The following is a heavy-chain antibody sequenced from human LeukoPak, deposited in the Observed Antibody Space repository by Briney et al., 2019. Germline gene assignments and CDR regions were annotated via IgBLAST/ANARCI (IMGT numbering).Heavy chain of an antibody. CDR2: INPSGGST. J-gene: IGHJ4*02. CDR3: AREWGLESSGYYYAY. D-gene: IGHD3-22*01. Sequence: ASVKVSCKAPGYTFTSYYMHWVRQAPGQGLEWMGIINPSGGSTSYTQKFQGRVTMTRDTSTSTVYMELSSLRSEDTAVYYCAREWGLESSGYYYAYWGQGTLVTVSS. CDR1: GYTFTSYY. V-gene: IGHV1-46*01.